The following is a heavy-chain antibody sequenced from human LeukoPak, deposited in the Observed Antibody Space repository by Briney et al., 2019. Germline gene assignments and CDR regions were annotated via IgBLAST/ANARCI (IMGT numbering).Heavy chain of an antibody. CDR1: GFTFSDYY. CDR2: ISSSGSTI. J-gene: IGHJ4*02. D-gene: IGHD6-6*01. CDR3: AREGPKMRIAARRYYFDY. Sequence: GGSLRLSCAASGFTFSDYYMSWIRQAPGKGLEWVSYISSSGSTIYYADSVKGRFTISRDNVKNSLYLQMNSLRAEDTAVYYCAREGPKMRIAARRYYFDYWGQGTLVTVSS. V-gene: IGHV3-11*01.